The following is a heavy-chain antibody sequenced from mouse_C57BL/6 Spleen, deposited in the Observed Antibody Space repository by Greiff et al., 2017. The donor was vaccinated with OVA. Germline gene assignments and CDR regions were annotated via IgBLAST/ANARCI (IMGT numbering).Heavy chain of an antibody. CDR3: AREAYYDYDGGYYFDY. Sequence: EVKLVESGGDLVKPGGSLKLSCAASGFTFSSYGMSWVRQTPDKRLEWVATISSGGSYTYYPDSVKGRFTISRDNAKNTLYLQMSSLKSEDTAMYYCAREAYYDYDGGYYFDYWGQGTTLTVSS. CDR1: GFTFSSYG. V-gene: IGHV5-6*01. D-gene: IGHD2-4*01. CDR2: ISSGGSYT. J-gene: IGHJ2*01.